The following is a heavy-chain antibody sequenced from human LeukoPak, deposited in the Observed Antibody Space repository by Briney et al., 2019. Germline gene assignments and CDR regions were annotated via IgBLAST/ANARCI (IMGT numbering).Heavy chain of an antibody. V-gene: IGHV3-73*01. D-gene: IGHD2-15*01. Sequence: PGGSLKLSCAASGFTFSGSAMHWVRQASGKGLEWVGRIRGKANSYATAYAASVKGRFTISRDDSKNTAYLQMNSLETDDTAVYYCAAYCSSGTICHGEWGQGTLVTVSS. CDR1: GFTFSGSA. J-gene: IGHJ4*02. CDR3: AAYCSSGTICHGE. CDR2: IRGKANSYAT.